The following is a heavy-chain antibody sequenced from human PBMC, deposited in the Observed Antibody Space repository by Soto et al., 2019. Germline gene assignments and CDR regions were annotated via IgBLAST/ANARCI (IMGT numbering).Heavy chain of an antibody. CDR2: ISSDGNNK. CDR3: VKDLLQHTVTTCGS. V-gene: IGHV3-30*18. J-gene: IGHJ5*02. Sequence: QVQLVESGGGVVQPGRSLRLSCAVSGFTFDSYGMHWVRQAPGKGLEWVAVISSDGNNKYYADSVKGRFSIYRDNFNNILYLQMSSLRVEDTAGYYCVKDLLQHTVTTCGSWGQGTLVTVSS. CDR1: GFTFDSYG. D-gene: IGHD4-17*01.